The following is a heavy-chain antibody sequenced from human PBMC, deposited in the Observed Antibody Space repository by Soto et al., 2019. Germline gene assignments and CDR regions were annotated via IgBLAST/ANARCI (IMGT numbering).Heavy chain of an antibody. CDR3: AKEGGLSGSYYISSSYYFDY. D-gene: IGHD1-26*01. CDR1: GFTFSSYG. CDR2: ISYDGSNT. J-gene: IGHJ4*02. Sequence: GGSLRLSCVASGFTFSSYGMHWVRQAPGKGLEWVAIISYDGSNTYYADPVKGRFTISRDNSKNTLYLQMNSLRAEDTSVYYCAKEGGLSGSYYISSSYYFDYWGQGT. V-gene: IGHV3-30*18.